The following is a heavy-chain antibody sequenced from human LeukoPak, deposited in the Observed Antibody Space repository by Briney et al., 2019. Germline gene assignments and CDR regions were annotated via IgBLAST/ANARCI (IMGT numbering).Heavy chain of an antibody. CDR1: GFTFSSYA. D-gene: IGHD6-19*01. Sequence: GGSLGLSCAASGFTFSSYAMSWVRQAPGKGLEWVSAISGSGGSTYYADSVKGRFTISRDNSKNTLYLQMNSLRAEDTAVYYCAKDGSGWYYFDYWGQGTLVTVSS. CDR2: ISGSGGST. V-gene: IGHV3-23*01. J-gene: IGHJ4*02. CDR3: AKDGSGWYYFDY.